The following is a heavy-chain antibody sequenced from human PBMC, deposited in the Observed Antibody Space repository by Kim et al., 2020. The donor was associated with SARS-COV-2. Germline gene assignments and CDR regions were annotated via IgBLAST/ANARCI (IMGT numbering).Heavy chain of an antibody. CDR3: ARDPRGMVRGSSRFDP. D-gene: IGHD3-10*01. Sequence: KIQGRVTITAEKSTSTANMEMSSLRTEDTAVYYCARDPRGMVRGSSRFDPWGQGTLVTVSS. J-gene: IGHJ5*02. V-gene: IGHV1-69*04.